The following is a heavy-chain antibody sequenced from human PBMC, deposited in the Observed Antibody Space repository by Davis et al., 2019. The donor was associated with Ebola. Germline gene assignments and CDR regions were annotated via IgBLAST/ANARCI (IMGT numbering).Heavy chain of an antibody. CDR2: INPNSGGT. J-gene: IGHJ6*04. CDR3: TGGVGFLEWLLEGGDYGMDV. CDR1: GYTFSGYY. Sequence: ASVKVSCKASGYTFSGYYMHCVRQAPGHGREWTGPINPNSGGTNYAQRFQGRVTMTRDTSISTAYMELSRLRSDDTAVYYRTGGVGFLEWLLEGGDYGMDVWGKGTTVTVSS. V-gene: IGHV1-2*06. D-gene: IGHD3-3*02.